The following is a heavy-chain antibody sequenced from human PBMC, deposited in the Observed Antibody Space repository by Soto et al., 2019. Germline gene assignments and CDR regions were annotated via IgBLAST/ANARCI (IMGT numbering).Heavy chain of an antibody. CDR1: GFIFSSYW. Sequence: EVQVVESGGGLVQPGGSLRLSCAASGFIFSSYWMHWVRQAPGKEPVWVGRINGDGRNTRYTDSVKGRFTISRDNAKNTVYLQMNSLRAEDTAVYYCARGGRGGFDYWGQGSLVTVSS. CDR3: ARGGRGGFDY. D-gene: IGHD3-16*01. J-gene: IGHJ4*02. CDR2: INGDGRNT. V-gene: IGHV3-74*01.